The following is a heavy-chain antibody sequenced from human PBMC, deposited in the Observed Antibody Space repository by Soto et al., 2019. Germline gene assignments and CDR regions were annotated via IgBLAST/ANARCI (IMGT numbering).Heavy chain of an antibody. CDR1: GGSISSYY. D-gene: IGHD2-15*01. CDR3: ARVAARGVVAPQYYFDY. J-gene: IGHJ4*02. Sequence: SETLSLTCTVSGGSISSYYWSWIRQPPGKGLEWIGYIYYSGSTNYNPSLKSRVTISVDTSKNQFSLKLSSVTAADTAVYYCARVAARGVVAPQYYFDYWGQGTLVTVSS. V-gene: IGHV4-59*01. CDR2: IYYSGST.